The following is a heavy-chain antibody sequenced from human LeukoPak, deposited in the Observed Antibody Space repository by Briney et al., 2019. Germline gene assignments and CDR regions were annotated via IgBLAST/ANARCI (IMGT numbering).Heavy chain of an antibody. D-gene: IGHD4-23*01. J-gene: IGHJ4*02. CDR2: ISDSVTST. CDR1: GVTFSRYW. Sequence: GGSLRLSCAASGVTFSRYWMHWVRQAPGKGLEWVSAISDSVTSTYYADSVKGRFTISRANSKNTLYLQMNSLRAEDTAVYYCAKRSDYGVNSNYFDYWGQGTLVTVSS. V-gene: IGHV3-23*01. CDR3: AKRSDYGVNSNYFDY.